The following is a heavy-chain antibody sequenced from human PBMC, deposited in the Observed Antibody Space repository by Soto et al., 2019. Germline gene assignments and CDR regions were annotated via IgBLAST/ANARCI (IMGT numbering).Heavy chain of an antibody. D-gene: IGHD3-22*01. CDR1: GGSISSGDYY. CDR2: IYYSGST. V-gene: IGHV4-30-4*01. Sequence: PSETLSLTCTVSGGSISSGDYYWSWIRQPPGKGLEWIGYIYYSGSTYYNPSLKSRVTISVDTSKNQFSLKLSSVTAAHTAVYYSASSLSTGDSSGYYLDYYYYSGMDVWGQGTTATVSS. J-gene: IGHJ6*02. CDR3: ASSLSTGDSSGYYLDYYYYSGMDV.